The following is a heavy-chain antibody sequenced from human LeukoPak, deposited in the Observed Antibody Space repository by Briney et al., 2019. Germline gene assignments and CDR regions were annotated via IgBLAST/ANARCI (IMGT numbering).Heavy chain of an antibody. J-gene: IGHJ6*02. CDR1: GYTFTGYY. CDR3: ARGTDSSGWYGTVMDV. V-gene: IGHV1-2*02. CDR2: INPNSGGT. D-gene: IGHD6-19*01. Sequence: ASVKVSCKASGYTFTGYYMHWVRQAPGQGLEWMGWINPNSGGTNYAQKFQGRVTMTRDTSISTAYMELSGLRSDDTAVYYCARGTDSSGWYGTVMDVWGQGTTVTVSS.